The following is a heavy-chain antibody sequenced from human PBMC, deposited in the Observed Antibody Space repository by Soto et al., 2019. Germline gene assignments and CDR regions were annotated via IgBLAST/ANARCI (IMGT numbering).Heavy chain of an antibody. V-gene: IGHV3-33*01. D-gene: IGHD3-3*01. CDR1: GFTFSSYG. CDR2: IWYDGSNK. CDR3: ARVYDFWSVLGY. J-gene: IGHJ4*02. Sequence: PGGSLRLSCAASGFTFSSYGMHWVRQAPGKGLEWVAVIWYDGSNKYYADSVKGRFTISRDNSKNTLYLQMNSLRAEDTAVYYCARVYDFWSVLGYWGQGTLVTVSS.